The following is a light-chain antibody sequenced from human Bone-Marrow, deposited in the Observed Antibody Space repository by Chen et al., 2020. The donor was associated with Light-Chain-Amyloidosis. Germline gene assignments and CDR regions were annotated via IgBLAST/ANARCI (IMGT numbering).Light chain of an antibody. Sequence: DIQMTQSPSSLSASVGDRVTMTCRASQSISNYLNWYQQRPGKAPKLLIHSASTLQSGVPSRFSGSGFGTDFTLTIISLQPEDFASYYCQQTYNAPGFGPGTKVDI. CDR1: QSISNY. V-gene: IGKV1-39*01. CDR2: SAS. CDR3: QQTYNAPG. J-gene: IGKJ3*01.